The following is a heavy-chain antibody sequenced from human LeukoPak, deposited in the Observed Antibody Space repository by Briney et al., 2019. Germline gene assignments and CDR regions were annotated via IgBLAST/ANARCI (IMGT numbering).Heavy chain of an antibody. CDR1: GGSINNEDYH. CDR3: ARHSSGYIGGDFDY. D-gene: IGHD5-24*01. J-gene: IGHJ4*02. CDR2: IYSTGST. Sequence: SHTLSLTCTVSGGSINNEDYHWSWIRQPPGKGLEWIGYIYSTGSTFYNPSLKSRVTISVDTSKNQFSLKLSSVTAADTAVYYCARHSSGYIGGDFDYWGQGTLVTVSS. V-gene: IGHV4-30-4*01.